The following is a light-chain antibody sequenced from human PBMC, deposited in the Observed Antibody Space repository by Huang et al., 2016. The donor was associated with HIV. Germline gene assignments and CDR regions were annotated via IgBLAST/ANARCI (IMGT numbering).Light chain of an antibody. CDR2: WAS. CDR1: QSLFYSSNNKNY. CDR3: QQYYNSPFT. J-gene: IGKJ4*01. Sequence: DVVMTQSPDSLAVSLGERATFDCKSSQSLFYSSNNKNYLAWYQHKPGQSPKLLIYWASTREPGVPDRFSGSGSGTDFTLTISSLQAEDVALYYCQQYYNSPFTFGGGTQVEIK. V-gene: IGKV4-1*01.